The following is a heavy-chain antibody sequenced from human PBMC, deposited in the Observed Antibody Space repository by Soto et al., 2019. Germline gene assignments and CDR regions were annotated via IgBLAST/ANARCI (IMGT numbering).Heavy chain of an antibody. D-gene: IGHD6-13*01. J-gene: IGHJ5*02. CDR2: IYPGDSDT. CDR1: GYSFTSYW. Sequence: GESLKISCKGSGYSFTSYWIGWVRQMPGKGLEWMGIIYPGDSDTRYSPSFQGQVTISADKSISTAYLQWSSLKASDTAMYYCARMRGIAAATTPNNWFDPWGQGTLVTVSS. V-gene: IGHV5-51*01. CDR3: ARMRGIAAATTPNNWFDP.